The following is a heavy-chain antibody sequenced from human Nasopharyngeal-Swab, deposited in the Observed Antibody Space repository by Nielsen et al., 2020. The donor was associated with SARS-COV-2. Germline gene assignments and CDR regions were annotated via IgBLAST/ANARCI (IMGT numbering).Heavy chain of an antibody. CDR1: GVSFSNYA. CDR3: AGQNIGSRSLGGNYYYYVDV. Sequence: SVKVSCKASGVSFSNYAISWVRHDPGQGFDWMGGIIPIFPTPDYEQRFQGRVTITADESTRTAYMELTSLRSEDTAVYYCAGQNIGSRSLGGNYYYYVDVWGEGTTVTVSS. D-gene: IGHD3-10*01. CDR2: IIPIFPTP. V-gene: IGHV1-69*13. J-gene: IGHJ6*03.